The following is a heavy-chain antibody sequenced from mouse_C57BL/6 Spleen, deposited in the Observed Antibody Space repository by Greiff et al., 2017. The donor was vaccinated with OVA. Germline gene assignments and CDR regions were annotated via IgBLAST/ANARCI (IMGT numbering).Heavy chain of an antibody. CDR1: GYTFTDYN. Sequence: EVKLQESGPELVKPGASVKIPCKASGYTFTDYNMDWVKQSHGKSLEWIGDINPNNGGTIYNQKFKGKATLTVDKSSSTAYMELRSLTSEDTAVYYGATDYDDEFAYWGQGTLVTVSA. CDR2: INPNNGGT. CDR3: ATDYDDEFAY. D-gene: IGHD2-4*01. V-gene: IGHV1-18*01. J-gene: IGHJ3*01.